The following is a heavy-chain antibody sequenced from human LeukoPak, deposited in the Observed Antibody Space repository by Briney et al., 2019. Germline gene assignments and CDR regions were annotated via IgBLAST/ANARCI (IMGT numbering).Heavy chain of an antibody. CDR2: INPNSGDT. J-gene: IGHJ4*02. Sequence: GASVKVSCKASGYTFTGFSIHWVRPAPGQDLEWMGWINPNSGDTNYAQNLQGRVTMTRSTSITTAYMELSSLRSEDTAVYYCARGLGSYDSSELTWPMISFWGQGTQVTVSS. CDR1: GYTFTGFS. D-gene: IGHD3-22*01. CDR3: ARGLGSYDSSELTWPMISF. V-gene: IGHV1-2*02.